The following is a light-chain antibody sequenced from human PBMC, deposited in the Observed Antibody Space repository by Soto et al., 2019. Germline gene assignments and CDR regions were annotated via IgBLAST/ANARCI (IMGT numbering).Light chain of an antibody. J-gene: IGLJ2*01. CDR1: RSDVGGYNY. CDR3: SSYTRSSSTLLV. CDR2: DVS. V-gene: IGLV2-14*01. Sequence: QSALTQPASVSGSPGQSITISCTGTRSDVGGYNYVSWYQQHPGKAPKLMIYDVSNRPSGISNRFSGSKSGNTASLTISGLQTEDEVDYYCSSYTRSSSTLLVFGGGTKLTVL.